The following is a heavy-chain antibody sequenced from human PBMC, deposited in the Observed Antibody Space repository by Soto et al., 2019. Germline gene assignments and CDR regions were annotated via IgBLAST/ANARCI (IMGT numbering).Heavy chain of an antibody. J-gene: IGHJ3*02. CDR2: ISRSSSTI. CDR1: XFTFSSYS. V-gene: IGHV3-48*01. Sequence: GGSLRLSCAASXFTFSSYSMNWVRQAPGKGLEWASYISRSSSTIYYADSVKGRFTISRDNAKNSLYLQMNSLRAEDTAVYYCARCEGRDAFDIWGQGTMVTVSS. CDR3: ARCEGRDAFDI.